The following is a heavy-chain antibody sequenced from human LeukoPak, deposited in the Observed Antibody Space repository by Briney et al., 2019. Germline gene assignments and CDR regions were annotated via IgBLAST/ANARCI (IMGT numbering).Heavy chain of an antibody. D-gene: IGHD1-26*01. V-gene: IGHV3-72*01. CDR2: TINKANSYTT. CDR3: ARIRSGNYYSDN. CDR1: GFSLSDHH. Sequence: PGGSLRLSCAASGFSLSDHHMDWVRQAPGKGLEWVGRTINKANSYTTEYAASVKGRFTISRDDSKNSLYLQMNSLKTEDTAVYYCARIRSGNYYSDNWGQGTLVTVSA. J-gene: IGHJ4*02.